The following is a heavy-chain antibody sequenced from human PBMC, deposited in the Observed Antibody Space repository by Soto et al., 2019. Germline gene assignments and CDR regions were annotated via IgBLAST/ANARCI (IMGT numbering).Heavy chain of an antibody. V-gene: IGHV4-59*01. D-gene: IGHD3-10*01. J-gene: IGHJ5*02. Sequence: QVQLQPSGPGLVKPSETLSLTCTVSGGSISSYYWSWIRQPPGKGLEWIGYISYSGSTNYNPSLKSRVSKSVNTSKNQFSLRLRCVTAADTAVYYCARDYYGSGEGGWFDPWGQGTLVTVAS. CDR3: ARDYYGSGEGGWFDP. CDR2: ISYSGST. CDR1: GGSISSYY.